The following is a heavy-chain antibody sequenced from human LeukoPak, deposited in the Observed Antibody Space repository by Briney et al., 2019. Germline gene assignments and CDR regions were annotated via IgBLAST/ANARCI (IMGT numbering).Heavy chain of an antibody. CDR1: GGSISGYY. CDR2: IYYSGST. CDR3: ARVPPIGRYDFWSGYRDYSSYYMDV. V-gene: IGHV4-59*01. J-gene: IGHJ6*03. D-gene: IGHD3-3*01. Sequence: PSETLSLTCTVSGGSISGYYWSWIRQPPGKGLEWIGYIYYSGSTNYNPSLKSRVTISAAKSKTKSSLKLRPVTAAETAVYYCARVPPIGRYDFWSGYRDYSSYYMDVWGKGTTVTVSS.